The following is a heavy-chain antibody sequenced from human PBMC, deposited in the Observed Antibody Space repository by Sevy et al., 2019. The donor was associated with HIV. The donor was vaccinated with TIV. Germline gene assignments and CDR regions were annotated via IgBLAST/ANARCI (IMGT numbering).Heavy chain of an antibody. CDR2: ISYDGSNK. Sequence: GGSLRLSCAASGFTFSSYGMHWVRQAPGKGLEWVAVISYDGSNKYYADSVKGRFTISRDNSKNTLYLQMNSLRAEDTAVYYCAKCNHHEGAFDIWGQGTMVTVSS. V-gene: IGHV3-30*18. J-gene: IGHJ3*02. CDR3: AKCNHHEGAFDI. CDR1: GFTFSSYG.